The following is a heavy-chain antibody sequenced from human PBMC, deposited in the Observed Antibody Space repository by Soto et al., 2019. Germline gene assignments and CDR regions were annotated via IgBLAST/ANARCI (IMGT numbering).Heavy chain of an antibody. V-gene: IGHV4-61*01. CDR2: IYYSGST. CDR1: GGSVSSGSYY. CDR3: ARDLYDYSNFFDY. D-gene: IGHD4-4*01. J-gene: IGHJ4*02. Sequence: SETLSLTCTVSGGSVSSGSYYWSWIRQPPGKGLEWIGYIYYSGSTNYNPSLKSRVTISVDTSKNQFSLKLSSVTAADTAVYYCARDLYDYSNFFDYWGQGTLVTSPQ.